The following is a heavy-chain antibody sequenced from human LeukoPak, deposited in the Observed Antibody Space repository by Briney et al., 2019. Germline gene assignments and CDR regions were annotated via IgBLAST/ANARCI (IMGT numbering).Heavy chain of an antibody. V-gene: IGHV3-74*01. CDR2: INSDGSST. CDR3: ARGPQRGAAANYYGMDV. CDR1: VFTLSNYW. D-gene: IGHD2-2*01. J-gene: IGHJ6*02. Sequence: GGSLRLSCAACVFTLSNYWWQWGRQAPGKGLVWVSRINSDGSSTSHADSVKGRFTISRENAKSTLYLQMNSLRSEDTAEYYCARGPQRGAAANYYGMDVWGQGTTVTVSS.